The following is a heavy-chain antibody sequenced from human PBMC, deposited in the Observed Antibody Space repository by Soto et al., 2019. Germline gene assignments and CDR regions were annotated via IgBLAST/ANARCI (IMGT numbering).Heavy chain of an antibody. CDR3: AKDLGYNYGYGSDY. V-gene: IGHV3-9*01. J-gene: IGHJ4*02. CDR2: ISWEGGSI. Sequence: PGGSLRLSCAASGFNFDDYAMHWVRQVPGKGLEWVSGISWEGGSIAYADSVKGRFTISRDNSKNTLYLQMNTLRAEDTALYYCAKDLGYNYGYGSDYWGQGTLVTVSS. D-gene: IGHD5-18*01. CDR1: GFNFDDYA.